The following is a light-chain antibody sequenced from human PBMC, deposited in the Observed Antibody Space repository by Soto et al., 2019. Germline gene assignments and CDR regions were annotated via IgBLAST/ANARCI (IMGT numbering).Light chain of an antibody. CDR1: QSVSSSY. CDR2: GAS. CDR3: QQYGSSPLYT. Sequence: EIVLTQSPDTLSLSPGERATLSCRASQSVSSSYLAWYQQKPGQAPRLLIHGASSRATGIPDRFSGSGSGTDLTLTISRLEPEDFAVYYCQQYGSSPLYTFGQGTKLEIK. J-gene: IGKJ2*01. V-gene: IGKV3-20*01.